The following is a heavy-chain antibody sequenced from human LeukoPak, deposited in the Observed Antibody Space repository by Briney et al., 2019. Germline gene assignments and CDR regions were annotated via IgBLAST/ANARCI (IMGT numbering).Heavy chain of an antibody. D-gene: IGHD1-26*01. Sequence: ASVKVSCKASGYTFTSYGNSWARQAPGQGLEWMGWISAYNGNTNYAQKLQGRVTMTTDTSTSTAYMELRSLRSDDTAVYYCARDKWDSGSHGFDYWGQGTLVTVSS. CDR2: ISAYNGNT. CDR1: GYTFTSYG. V-gene: IGHV1-18*01. CDR3: ARDKWDSGSHGFDY. J-gene: IGHJ4*02.